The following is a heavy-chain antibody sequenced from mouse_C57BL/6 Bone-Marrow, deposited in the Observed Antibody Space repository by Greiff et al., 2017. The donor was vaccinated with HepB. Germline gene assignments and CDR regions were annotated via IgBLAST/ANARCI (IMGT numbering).Heavy chain of an antibody. CDR2: IYPSDSET. J-gene: IGHJ1*03. CDR3: GREAYYGSSDWYFDV. Sequence: QVQLQQPGAELVRPGSSVKLSCKASGYTFTSYWMDWVKQRPGQGLEWIGNIYPSDSETHYNHKFKDKATLTVDKSSSTAYMQLSILTSEDSAVDYCGREAYYGSSDWYFDVWGTGTTVTVSS. CDR1: GYTFTSYW. V-gene: IGHV1-61*01. D-gene: IGHD1-1*01.